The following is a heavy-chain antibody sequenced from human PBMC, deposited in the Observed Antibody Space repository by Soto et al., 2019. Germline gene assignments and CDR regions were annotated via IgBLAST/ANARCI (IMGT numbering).Heavy chain of an antibody. CDR1: GDSISNSRFY. V-gene: IGHV4-39*01. CDR3: ARDFFDSSDYTTNWFDP. Sequence: SETLSLTCSVSGDSISNSRFYWAWIRQPPGEGLEWIGSIYHTGNAYYNPSLRSRVTISVDTSKNQFSLKLTSVTAADAALYYCARDFFDSSDYTTNWFDPWGQGTLVTVSS. CDR2: IYHTGNA. D-gene: IGHD3-22*01. J-gene: IGHJ5*02.